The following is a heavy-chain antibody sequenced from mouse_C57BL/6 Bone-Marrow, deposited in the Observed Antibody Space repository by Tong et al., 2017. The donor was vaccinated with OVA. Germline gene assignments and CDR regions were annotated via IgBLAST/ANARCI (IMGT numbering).Heavy chain of an antibody. Sequence: YTFTSYYIHWVTQRPGQGLAWIGWIYPGYGITQYNEKFKGKTTLTADKSSRTADMLIRSLTAEEAAIYFWARDAGGEPYAMDYWGQG. CDR3: ARDAGGEPYAMDY. CDR1: YTFTSYY. V-gene: IGHV1S56*01. CDR2: IYPGYGIT. J-gene: IGHJ4*01.